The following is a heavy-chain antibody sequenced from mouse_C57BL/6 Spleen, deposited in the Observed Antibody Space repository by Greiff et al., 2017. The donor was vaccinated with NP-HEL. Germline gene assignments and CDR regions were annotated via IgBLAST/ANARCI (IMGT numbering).Heavy chain of an antibody. V-gene: IGHV5-4*01. CDR3: ARELSWYFDV. J-gene: IGHJ1*03. CDR1: GFTFSSYA. CDR2: ISDGGSYT. Sequence: EVMLVESGGGLVKPGGSLKLSCAASGFTFSSYAMSWVRQTPEKRLEWVATISDGGSYTYYPDNVKGRFTISRDNAKNNRYLQMSHLKSEDTAMYYCARELSWYFDVWGTGTTVTVSS.